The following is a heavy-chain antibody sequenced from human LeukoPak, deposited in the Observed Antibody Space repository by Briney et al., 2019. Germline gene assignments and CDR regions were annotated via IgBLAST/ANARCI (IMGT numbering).Heavy chain of an antibody. CDR1: GFTFSDYY. Sequence: GGSLRLSCAASGFTFSDYYMSWIRQAPGKGLEWVSYISSSGSTIYYADSVKGRFTISRDNAKNSLYLQMNSLRAEDTAVYYCARTSGWTDYYYYGMDVWGQGTTVTVSS. J-gene: IGHJ6*02. CDR3: ARTSGWTDYYYYGMDV. CDR2: ISSSGSTI. D-gene: IGHD2-21*02. V-gene: IGHV3-11*01.